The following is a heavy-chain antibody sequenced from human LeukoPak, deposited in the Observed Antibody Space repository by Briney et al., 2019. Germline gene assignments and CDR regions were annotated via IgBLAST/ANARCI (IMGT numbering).Heavy chain of an antibody. CDR2: IYYSGST. CDR1: GDSISSYY. V-gene: IGHV4-59*01. D-gene: IGHD7-27*01. J-gene: IGHJ4*02. Sequence: SETLSLTCTVSGDSISSYYWTWIGQPPGKGLEWIGYIYYSGSTNYNPSLKSRVTISVDTSKNQFSLKLSSVTAADTAVYYCARQTGRYFDYWGQGTLVTVSS. CDR3: ARQTGRYFDY.